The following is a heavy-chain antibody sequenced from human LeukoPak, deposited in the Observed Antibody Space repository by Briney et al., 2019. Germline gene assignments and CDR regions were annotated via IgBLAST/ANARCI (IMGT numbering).Heavy chain of an antibody. J-gene: IGHJ5*02. Sequence: GASVKVSCKASGYTFTGYYMHWVRQAPGQGLEWMGWINPNSGGTNYAQKFQGRVTMTRDTSISTAYMELSRLRSDDTAVCYCARDHTGASPVCWFDPWGQGTLVTVSS. D-gene: IGHD2-8*01. CDR3: ARDHTGASPVCWFDP. CDR1: GYTFTGYY. CDR2: INPNSGGT. V-gene: IGHV1-2*02.